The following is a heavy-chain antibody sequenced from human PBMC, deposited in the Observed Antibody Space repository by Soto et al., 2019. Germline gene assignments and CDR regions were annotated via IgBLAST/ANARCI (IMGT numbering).Heavy chain of an antibody. CDR1: GYSFTSYW. D-gene: IGHD6-19*01. J-gene: IGHJ4*02. CDR2: IYPGDSDT. CDR3: ARLIFAYSSGWYGNSYYFDY. Sequence: PGESLKISCKGSGYSFTSYWIGWVRQMPGKGLEWMGIIYPGDSDTRYSPSFQGQVTISADKSISTAYLQWSSLKASDTAMYYCARLIFAYSSGWYGNSYYFDYWGQGTLVTVSS. V-gene: IGHV5-51*01.